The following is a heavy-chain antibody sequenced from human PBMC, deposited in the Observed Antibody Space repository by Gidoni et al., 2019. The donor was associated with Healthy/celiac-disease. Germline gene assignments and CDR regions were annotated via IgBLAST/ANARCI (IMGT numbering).Heavy chain of an antibody. V-gene: IGHV4-34*01. J-gene: IGHJ4*02. D-gene: IGHD2-21*02. Sequence: QVQLQQWGAGLLKPSETLSLTCAVYGGSFSGYYWSWIRQPPGKGLEWIGEINHSGSTNYNPSLKSRVTISVDTSKNQFSLKLSSVTAADTAVYYCAREVVTPVFREYYFDYWGQGTLVTVSS. CDR3: AREVVTPVFREYYFDY. CDR1: GGSFSGYY. CDR2: INHSGST.